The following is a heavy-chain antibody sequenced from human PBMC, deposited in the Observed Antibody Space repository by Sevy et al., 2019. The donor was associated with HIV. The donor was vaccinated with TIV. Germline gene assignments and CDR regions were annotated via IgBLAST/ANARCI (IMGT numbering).Heavy chain of an antibody. CDR1: GFTFSSYG. J-gene: IGHJ4*02. CDR3: TKGDESYDWYLGY. CDR2: ILNSGGGT. V-gene: IGHV3-23*01. Sequence: GGSLRLSCAASGFTFSSYGMSWVRQAPGKGLQWVSSILNSGGGTTYADSVRGRFTISRDNSKNMLYLQMNSLRAEDSAVYYCTKGDESYDWYLGYRGQGTLVTVSS. D-gene: IGHD1-26*01.